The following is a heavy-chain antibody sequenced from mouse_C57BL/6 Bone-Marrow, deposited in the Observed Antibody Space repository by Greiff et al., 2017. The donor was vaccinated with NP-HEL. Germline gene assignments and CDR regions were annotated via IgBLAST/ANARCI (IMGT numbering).Heavy chain of an antibody. CDR1: GFTFSDYG. J-gene: IGHJ4*01. CDR3: ARGRGNYHYYAMDY. CDR2: ISSGSSTI. V-gene: IGHV5-17*01. Sequence: DVKLVESGGGLVKPGGSLKLSCAASGFTFSDYGMHWVRQAPEKGLEWVAYISSGSSTIYYADTVKGRFTISRDNAKNTLFLQMTSLRSEDTAMYYCARGRGNYHYYAMDYWGQGTSVTVSS. D-gene: IGHD2-1*01.